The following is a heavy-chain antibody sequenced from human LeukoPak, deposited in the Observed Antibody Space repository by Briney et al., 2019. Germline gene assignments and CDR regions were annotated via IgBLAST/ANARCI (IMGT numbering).Heavy chain of an antibody. CDR3: ARGQRGRWVHNDY. Sequence: SETLSLTCAVYGGSFSGYYWSWIRQPPGKGLEWIGYIYYSGSTNYNPSLKSRVTISVDTSRNQFSLKLSSVTAADTAVYYCARGQRGRWVHNDYWGQGTLVTVSS. CDR1: GGSFSGYY. D-gene: IGHD5-24*01. V-gene: IGHV4-59*12. J-gene: IGHJ4*02. CDR2: IYYSGST.